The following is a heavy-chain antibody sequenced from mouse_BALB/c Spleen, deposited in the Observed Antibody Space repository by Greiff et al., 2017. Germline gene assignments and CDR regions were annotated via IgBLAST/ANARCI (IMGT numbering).Heavy chain of an antibody. V-gene: IGHV14-4*02. CDR3: NRNWVVATGDWYFDV. CDR1: GFNIKDYY. CDR2: IDPENGDT. J-gene: IGHJ1*01. D-gene: IGHD1-1*01. Sequence: EVQLQQSGAELVRSGASVKLSCTASGFNIKDYYMHWVKQRPEQGLEWIGWIDPENGDTEYAPKFQGKATMTADTSSNTAYLQLSSLTSEDTAVYYWNRNWVVATGDWYFDVWGAGTTVTVSS.